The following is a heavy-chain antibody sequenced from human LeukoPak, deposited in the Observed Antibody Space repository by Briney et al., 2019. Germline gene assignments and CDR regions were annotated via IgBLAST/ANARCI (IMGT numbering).Heavy chain of an antibody. CDR3: AREGGSYFHAFDI. D-gene: IGHD1-26*01. Sequence: SQTLSLTCTVSGGSISSGSYHWSWIRQPAGKGLEWIGRIYTSGSTNYNPSPKSRVTISVDTSKNQFSLKLSSVTAADTAVYYCAREGGSYFHAFDIWGQGTMVTVSS. CDR1: GGSISSGSYH. CDR2: IYTSGST. V-gene: IGHV4-61*02. J-gene: IGHJ3*02.